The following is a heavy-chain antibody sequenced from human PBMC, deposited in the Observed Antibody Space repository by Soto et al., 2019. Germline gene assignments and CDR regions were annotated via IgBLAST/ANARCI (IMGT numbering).Heavy chain of an antibody. J-gene: IGHJ3*02. D-gene: IGHD3-22*01. CDR3: AIGVYYDSSGYPREIDAFDS. CDR2: IIPIFGTA. V-gene: IGHV1-69*13. CDR1: GGTFSSYA. Sequence: SVKVSCKASGGTFSSYAISWVRQAPGQGLEWMGGIIPIFGTANYAQKFQGRVTITADESTSTAYMELSSLRSEDTAVYYCAIGVYYDSSGYPREIDAFDSLGQGTMVTVSS.